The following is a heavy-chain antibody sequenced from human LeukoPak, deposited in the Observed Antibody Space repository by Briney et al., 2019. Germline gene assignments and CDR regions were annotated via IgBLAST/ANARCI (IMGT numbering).Heavy chain of an antibody. D-gene: IGHD2-2*01. CDR2: IYYSGST. CDR1: GGSISSGGYY. Sequence: PSETLSLTCTVSGGSISSGGYYWSWIRQHPGKGLEWIGYIYYSGSTYYNPPLKSRVTISVDTSKNQFSLKLSSVTAADTAVYYCARMYCSSTSCSGGVNWFDPWGQGTLVTVSS. V-gene: IGHV4-31*03. J-gene: IGHJ5*02. CDR3: ARMYCSSTSCSGGVNWFDP.